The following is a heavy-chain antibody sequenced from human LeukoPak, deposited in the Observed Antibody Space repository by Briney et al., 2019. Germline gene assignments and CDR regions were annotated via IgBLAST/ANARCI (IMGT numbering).Heavy chain of an antibody. CDR3: ARGQRDGYNYYFDY. CDR1: GGSFSGYY. V-gene: IGHV4-34*01. Sequence: SETLSLTCAVYGGSFSGYYWSWIRQPPGKGLEWIGEINHSGSTNYNPSLKSRVTISVDTSKNQFSLKLSSVTAADTAVYYCARGQRDGYNYYFDYWGQGTLVTVSS. J-gene: IGHJ4*02. D-gene: IGHD5-12*01. CDR2: INHSGST.